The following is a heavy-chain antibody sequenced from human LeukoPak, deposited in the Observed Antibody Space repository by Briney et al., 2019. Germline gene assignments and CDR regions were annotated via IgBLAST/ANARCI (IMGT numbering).Heavy chain of an antibody. CDR1: GYSFTGHY. D-gene: IGHD4-17*01. CDR2: INPKSGGT. V-gene: IGHV1-2*02. J-gene: IGHJ4*02. Sequence: ASVKVSCKASGYSFTGHYMHWVRQAPGQGLEWMGWINPKSGGTNYAQKFQGRVTMTRDTSISTAYMDMSSLRSDDTAVYYCARTGVYGDYGAYWGQGTLVTVSS. CDR3: ARTGVYGDYGAY.